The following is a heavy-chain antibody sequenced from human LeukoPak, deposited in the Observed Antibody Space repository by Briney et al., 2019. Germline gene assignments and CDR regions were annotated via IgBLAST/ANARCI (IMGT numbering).Heavy chain of an antibody. CDR2: IYHSGST. CDR1: GGSVSSGSYY. J-gene: IGHJ4*02. Sequence: SETLSLTCTVSGGSVSSGSYYWSWIRQPPGKGLEWIGHIYHSGSTNYNPSLKSRVTISVDTSQNQFSLKLTSVTAADTAVYYCARDQGDVEPAAIFDYWGQGTLVTVSS. V-gene: IGHV4-61*01. CDR3: ARDQGDVEPAAIFDY. D-gene: IGHD2-2*01.